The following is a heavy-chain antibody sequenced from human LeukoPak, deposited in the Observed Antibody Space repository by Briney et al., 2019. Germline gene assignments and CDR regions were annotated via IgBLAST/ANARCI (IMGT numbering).Heavy chain of an antibody. V-gene: IGHV3-30*18. D-gene: IGHD7-27*01. Sequence: PGTSLRLSCAASGFTFSGYGMHWVRQAPGKGLEWVAVISYDGTKKFYADSVKGRFTIARDNSKNTLYLQMNSLRAEDTAVYYCAKDRTSHWDYFDYWGQGTLVTVSS. CDR3: AKDRTSHWDYFDY. CDR1: GFTFSGYG. J-gene: IGHJ4*02. CDR2: ISYDGTKK.